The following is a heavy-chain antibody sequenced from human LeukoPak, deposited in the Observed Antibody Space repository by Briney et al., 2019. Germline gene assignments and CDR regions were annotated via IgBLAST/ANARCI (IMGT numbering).Heavy chain of an antibody. CDR2: IFYSGST. Sequence: SETLSLTCTVSGGSISTSNYYWGWIRQPPGKGLEWIGNIFYSGSTYYNPSLKSRVTISVDTSKNQFSLKLSSVTAADTAVYYCARRGWLVPGFDYWGQGTLVTVSS. V-gene: IGHV4-39*07. CDR3: ARRGWLVPGFDY. CDR1: GGSISTSNYY. J-gene: IGHJ4*02. D-gene: IGHD6-19*01.